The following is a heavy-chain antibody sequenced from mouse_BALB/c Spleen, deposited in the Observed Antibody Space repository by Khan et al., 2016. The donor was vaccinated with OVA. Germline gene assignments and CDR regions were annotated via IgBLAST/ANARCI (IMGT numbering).Heavy chain of an antibody. CDR3: GRGHGYYYPMDF. D-gene: IGHD1-1*01. V-gene: IGHV1-39*01. Sequence: VQLKESGPELEKPGTSVKLSCTASGYSFTGYSMNWVKQSNGKNLEWIGNIDPYYGTTSYNQKFKGKATLTVDTSSSTAYMQLKSLTSDDSAVYYCGRGHGYYYPMDFWGQGTTVTVSS. CDR1: GYSFTGYS. CDR2: IDPYYGTT. J-gene: IGHJ4*01.